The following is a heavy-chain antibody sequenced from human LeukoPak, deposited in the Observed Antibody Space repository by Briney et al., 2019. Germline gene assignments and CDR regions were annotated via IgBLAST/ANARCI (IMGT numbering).Heavy chain of an antibody. CDR3: ASSYYAGNSLDD. Sequence: SQTLSLTCAISGDSVSSNSGAWNWIRQSPSRGLEWLGRTYYRSKWYNDYAVSVKSRITIDPDTSRNQFSLQLNSVTPEDTAVYYCASSYYAGNSLDDWGQGTLVTVSS. D-gene: IGHD4-23*01. V-gene: IGHV6-1*01. CDR1: GDSVSSNSGA. J-gene: IGHJ4*02. CDR2: TYYRSKWYN.